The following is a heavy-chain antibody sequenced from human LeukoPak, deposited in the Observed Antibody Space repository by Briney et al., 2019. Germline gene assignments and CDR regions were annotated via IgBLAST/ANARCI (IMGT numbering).Heavy chain of an antibody. D-gene: IGHD3-22*01. CDR1: GFTVSSNY. J-gene: IGHJ4*02. CDR3: ARNLYYYDSSGYYYY. Sequence: GGSLRLSCAASGFTVSSNYMSWVRQAPGKGLDWVSAIYTGGSTYYAGSVKGRFTISRDNSKNTLYLQMNSLRAEDTAVYYCARNLYYYDSSGYYYYWGQGTLVTVSS. V-gene: IGHV3-66*01. CDR2: IYTGGST.